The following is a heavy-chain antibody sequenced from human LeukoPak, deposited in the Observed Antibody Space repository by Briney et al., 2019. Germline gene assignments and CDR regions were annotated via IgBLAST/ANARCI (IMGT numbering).Heavy chain of an antibody. D-gene: IGHD6-25*01. Sequence: SDTLSLTCGVSGGSVSSPNWWTWIRQPPGTGLEWIGEVHLDGRANFNPSLKSRLTMTVDLSANHVSLKLTSVTAPDPAVHYCAREGGFYRPLDYSGQGNLVTVSS. J-gene: IGHJ4*02. CDR2: VHLDGRA. CDR3: AREGGFYRPLDY. CDR1: GGSVSSPNW. V-gene: IGHV4-4*02.